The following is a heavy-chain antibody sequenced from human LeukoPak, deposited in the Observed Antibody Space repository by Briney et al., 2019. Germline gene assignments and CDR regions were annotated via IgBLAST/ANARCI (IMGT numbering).Heavy chain of an antibody. D-gene: IGHD6-13*01. CDR2: IYSGGST. CDR1: GFTVSSNY. V-gene: IGHV3-53*01. J-gene: IGHJ6*03. CDR3: ARVYYSSSWFYYMDV. Sequence: GGSLRLSCAASGFTVSSNYMSWVRQAPGKGLEWVSVIYSGGSTYYADSVKGRFTISRDNSKNTLYLQMNSLRAEDTALYHCARVYYSSSWFYYMDVWGKGTTVTVSS.